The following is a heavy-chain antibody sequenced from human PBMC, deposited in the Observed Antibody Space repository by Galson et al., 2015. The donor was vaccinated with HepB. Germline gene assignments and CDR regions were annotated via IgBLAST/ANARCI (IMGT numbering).Heavy chain of an antibody. V-gene: IGHV3-15*07. D-gene: IGHD3-3*01. CDR2: IKSKTDGETT. CDR1: GFTFSNAW. J-gene: IGHJ4*02. CDR3: TTGLYYDFWSGYYEDDY. Sequence: SLRLSCAASGFTFSNAWMNWVRQAPGKGLEWVGRIKSKTDGETTDYAAPVKGRFTISRDDSKNTLYLQMNSLKTEDTAVYYCTTGLYYDFWSGYYEDDYWGQGTLVTVSS.